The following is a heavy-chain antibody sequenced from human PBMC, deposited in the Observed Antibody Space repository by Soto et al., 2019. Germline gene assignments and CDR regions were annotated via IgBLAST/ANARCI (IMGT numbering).Heavy chain of an antibody. Sequence: SETLSLTCAVYGGSFSGYYWSWIRQPPGKGLEWIGEINHSGSTNYNPSLKSRVTISVDTSKNQFSLKLSSVTAADTAVYYCARLTGINSRVLNCSGGSCYYYFDYWGQGTLVTVSS. CDR1: GGSFSGYY. CDR3: ARLTGINSRVLNCSGGSCYYYFDY. V-gene: IGHV4-34*01. D-gene: IGHD2-15*01. CDR2: INHSGST. J-gene: IGHJ4*02.